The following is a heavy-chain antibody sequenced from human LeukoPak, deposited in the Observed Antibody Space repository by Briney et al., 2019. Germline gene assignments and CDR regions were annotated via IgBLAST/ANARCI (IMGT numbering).Heavy chain of an antibody. CDR1: GYTFTSYD. D-gene: IGHD5-24*01. V-gene: IGHV1-8*01. CDR3: ARWRRDGYNFAFDI. J-gene: IGHJ3*02. CDR2: MNPNSGNT. Sequence: ASVKVSCKASGYTFTSYDINWVRQATGHGLEWMGWMNPNSGNTGYAQKFQGRVTMTRNTSISTAYMELSSLRSEDTAVYYCARWRRDGYNFAFDIWGQGTMVTVSS.